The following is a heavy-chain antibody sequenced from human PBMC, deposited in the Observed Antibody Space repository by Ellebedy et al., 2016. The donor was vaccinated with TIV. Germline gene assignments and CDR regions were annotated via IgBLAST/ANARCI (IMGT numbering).Heavy chain of an antibody. CDR2: ITSSGYYT. CDR3: AKDNGLYYDFWSGYYRPLDY. V-gene: IGHV3-11*06. D-gene: IGHD3-3*01. CDR1: GFTFSDYY. J-gene: IGHJ4*02. Sequence: GGSLRLXXAASGFTFSDYYMSWIRQAPGKGLEWISYITSSGYYTNYADSVKGRFTISRDNAKNSLYLQMNSLRAEDTAVYYCAKDNGLYYDFWSGYYRPLDYWGQGTLVTISS.